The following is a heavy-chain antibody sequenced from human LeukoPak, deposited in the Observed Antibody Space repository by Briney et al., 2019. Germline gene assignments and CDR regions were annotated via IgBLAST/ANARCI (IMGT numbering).Heavy chain of an antibody. CDR2: IYYSGST. J-gene: IGHJ3*02. CDR3: ARDRDGYNLDAFDI. V-gene: IGHV4-30-4*08. D-gene: IGHD5-24*01. Sequence: SETLSLTCTVSGGSISVGTYYWSWIRQPPRKGLEWIGYIYYSGSTYYHPSLKSRVSISVDTSKNQFSLKLSSVTAADTAVYYCARDRDGYNLDAFDIWGQGTMVTVSS. CDR1: GGSISVGTYY.